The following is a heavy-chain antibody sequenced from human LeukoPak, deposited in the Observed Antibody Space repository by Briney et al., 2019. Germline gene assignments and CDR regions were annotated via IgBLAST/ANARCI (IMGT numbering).Heavy chain of an antibody. J-gene: IGHJ4*02. CDR2: ISGSGGST. Sequence: GGSLRLSCAASGFTFSSYAMSWVRQAPGKGLEWVSAISGSGGSTYYADSVKSRFTISRDNSKNTLYLQMNSLRAEDTAVYYCAKRTTYYYDSSGYYLDYWGQGTLVTVSS. CDR3: AKRTTYYYDSSGYYLDY. D-gene: IGHD3-22*01. V-gene: IGHV3-23*01. CDR1: GFTFSSYA.